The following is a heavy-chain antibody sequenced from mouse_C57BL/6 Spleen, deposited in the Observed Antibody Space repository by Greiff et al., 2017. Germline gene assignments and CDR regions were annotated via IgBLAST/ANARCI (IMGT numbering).Heavy chain of an antibody. Sequence: EVKLMESGEGLVKPGGSLKLSCAASGFTFSSYAMSWVRQTPEKRLEWVAYISSGGDYIYYADTVKGRFTISRDNARNTLYLQMSSLNSEDTAMYYCTRAYGSSHDYWGQGTTLTVSS. CDR3: TRAYGSSHDY. CDR1: GFTFSSYA. V-gene: IGHV5-9-1*02. D-gene: IGHD1-1*01. J-gene: IGHJ2*01. CDR2: ISSGGDYI.